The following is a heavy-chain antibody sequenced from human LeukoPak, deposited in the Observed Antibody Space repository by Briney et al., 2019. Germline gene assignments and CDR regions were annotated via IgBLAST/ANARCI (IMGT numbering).Heavy chain of an antibody. Sequence: SETLPLTCTVSGGSISGYYWTWIRQPPGKGLEWIGYIYHSGNTNYNPSLKSRVTISLDMSKNQFSLKLTSVTAADTAVYYCARRTTVAPEYHFGSWGQGILVTVSS. CDR2: IYHSGNT. CDR3: ARRTTVAPEYHFGS. D-gene: IGHD1-1*01. V-gene: IGHV4-59*08. J-gene: IGHJ4*02. CDR1: GGSISGYY.